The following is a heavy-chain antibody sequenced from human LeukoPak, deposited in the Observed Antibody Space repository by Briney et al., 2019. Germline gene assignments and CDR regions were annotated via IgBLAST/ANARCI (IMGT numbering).Heavy chain of an antibody. V-gene: IGHV3-23*01. D-gene: IGHD2-21*01. Sequence: QPGGSLRLSCAASGFTFSTFAMSWGRQAPGKGLEWVSTITRGGAAKYYADSVKGRFTISRDNSKNTLYLQMDSLSAEDTALYYCAKDHPSCGGRDCLLFDNWGQGTLVTVSS. CDR1: GFTFSTFA. J-gene: IGHJ4*02. CDR3: AKDHPSCGGRDCLLFDN. CDR2: ITRGGAAK.